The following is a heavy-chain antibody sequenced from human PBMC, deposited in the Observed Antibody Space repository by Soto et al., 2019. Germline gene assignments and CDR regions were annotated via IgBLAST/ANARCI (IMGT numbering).Heavy chain of an antibody. V-gene: IGHV3-30-3*01. CDR3: ARESHSSGYYLIYYYYGIDV. D-gene: IGHD3-22*01. J-gene: IGHJ6*02. CDR2: ISYDGSNK. Sequence: GGSLRLSCAASGFTFSSYAMHWVRQAPGKGLEWVAVISYDGSNKYYADSVKGRFTISRDNSKNTLYLQMNSLRAEDTAVYYCARESHSSGYYLIYYYYGIDVWGQGDHGHRLL. CDR1: GFTFSSYA.